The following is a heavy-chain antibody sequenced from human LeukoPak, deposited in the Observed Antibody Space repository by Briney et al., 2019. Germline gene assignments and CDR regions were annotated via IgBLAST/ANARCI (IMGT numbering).Heavy chain of an antibody. V-gene: IGHV3-23*01. CDR2: INDDTP. J-gene: IGHJ3*02. CDR3: AGDGSGSYYRMDAFDI. Sequence: GGSLRLSCTTSGFTFSPYSMSWVRQSPGKRLEWVSAINDDTPYYADSVKGRFTVSRDNSRDTLYLQMNSLRAEDTAVYYCAGDGSGSYYRMDAFDIWGQGTMVTVSS. D-gene: IGHD3-10*01. CDR1: GFTFSPYS.